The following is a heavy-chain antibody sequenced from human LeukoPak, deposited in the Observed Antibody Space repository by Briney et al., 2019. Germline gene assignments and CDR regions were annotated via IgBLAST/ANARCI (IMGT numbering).Heavy chain of an antibody. D-gene: IGHD1-26*01. J-gene: IGHJ4*02. V-gene: IGHV3-7*01. Sequence: GGSLRLSCAASGFTLSSYWMSWVRQAPGKGLEWVANIKQDGSEKYYVDSVKGRFTISRDNAKNSLYLQMNSLRAEDTAVYYCARGPGDFDYWGQGTLVTVSS. CDR2: IKQDGSEK. CDR3: ARGPGDFDY. CDR1: GFTLSSYW.